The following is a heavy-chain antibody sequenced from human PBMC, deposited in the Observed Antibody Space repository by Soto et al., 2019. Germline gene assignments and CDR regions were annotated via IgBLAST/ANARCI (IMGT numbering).Heavy chain of an antibody. CDR3: ARDRLRIVATNDYYYGMDV. CDR2: INPNSGGT. Sequence: VASVKVSCKASGYTFTGYYMHWVQQAPGQGLEWMGWINPNSGGTNYAQKFQGWVTMTRDTSISTAYMELSRLRSDDTAVYYCARDRLRIVATNDYYYGMDVWGQGTTVTVSS. J-gene: IGHJ6*02. CDR1: GYTFTGYY. D-gene: IGHD5-12*01. V-gene: IGHV1-2*04.